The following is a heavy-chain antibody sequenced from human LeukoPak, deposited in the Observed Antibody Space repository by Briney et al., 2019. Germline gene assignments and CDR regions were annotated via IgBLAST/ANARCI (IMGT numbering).Heavy chain of an antibody. Sequence: GRSLRLSCAASGFTFSSYGMHWVRQAPGKGLEWVAVISYDGSNKYYADSVKGRFTIFRDNSKNTLYLQMNSLRAEVTAVYYCAKASMIVVAPNDAFDIWGQGTMVTVSS. D-gene: IGHD3-22*01. CDR1: GFTFSSYG. J-gene: IGHJ3*02. CDR2: ISYDGSNK. V-gene: IGHV3-30*18. CDR3: AKASMIVVAPNDAFDI.